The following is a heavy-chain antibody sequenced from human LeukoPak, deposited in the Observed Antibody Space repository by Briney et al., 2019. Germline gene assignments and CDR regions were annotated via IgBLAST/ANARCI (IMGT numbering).Heavy chain of an antibody. CDR2: IYPGDSDT. V-gene: IGHV5-51*01. CDR3: ASTYNWNDPNFDY. CDR1: GYTFTSHW. D-gene: IGHD1-20*01. Sequence: GESLKISCKGFGYTFTSHWIVWVRQMPGKGLEWMGIIYPGDSDTRYSPSFQGQVTISADKSISTAYLQWSSLKASDTAMYYCASTYNWNDPNFDYWGQGTLVTVSS. J-gene: IGHJ4*02.